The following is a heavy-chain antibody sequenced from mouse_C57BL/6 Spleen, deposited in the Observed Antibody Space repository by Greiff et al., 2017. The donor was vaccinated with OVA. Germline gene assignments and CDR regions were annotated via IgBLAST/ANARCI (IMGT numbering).Heavy chain of an antibody. CDR3: ARGGNYAMDY. V-gene: IGHV1-82*01. CDR1: GYAFSSSW. CDR2: IYPGDGDT. Sequence: QVQLQQSGPELVKPGASVKISCKASGYAFSSSWMNWVKQRPGQGLEWIGRIYPGDGDTNYNGKFKGKATLTADKSSSTAYMQLSSLTSEDSAVYFCARGGNYAMDYWGQGTSVTVSS. J-gene: IGHJ4*01.